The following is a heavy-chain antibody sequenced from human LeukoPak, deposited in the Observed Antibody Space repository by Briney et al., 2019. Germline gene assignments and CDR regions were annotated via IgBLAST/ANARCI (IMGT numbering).Heavy chain of an antibody. Sequence: ASVKVSCKASGYTFTSYGISWVRQAPGQGLEWMGWISAYNGNTNYAQKLQGRVTITTDESTSTAYMELSSLRSEDTAVYYCAREMRFPCSGGSCYSGWFDPWGQGTLVTVSS. CDR1: GYTFTSYG. D-gene: IGHD2-15*01. CDR2: ISAYNGNT. CDR3: AREMRFPCSGGSCYSGWFDP. J-gene: IGHJ5*02. V-gene: IGHV1-18*01.